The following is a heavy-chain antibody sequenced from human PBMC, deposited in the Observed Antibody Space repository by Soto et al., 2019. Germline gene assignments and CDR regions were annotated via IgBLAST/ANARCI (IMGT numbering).Heavy chain of an antibody. V-gene: IGHV4-59*08. CDR1: GGSISSYY. CDR3: ARGPPCDP. CDR2: IYYSGST. J-gene: IGHJ5*02. Sequence: SETLSLTCTVSGGSISSYYWSWIRQPPGKGLEWIGYIYYSGSTNYNPSLKSRVTISVDTSKNQFSLKLSSVAAADTAVYYCARGPPCDPWGQGTLVTVSS.